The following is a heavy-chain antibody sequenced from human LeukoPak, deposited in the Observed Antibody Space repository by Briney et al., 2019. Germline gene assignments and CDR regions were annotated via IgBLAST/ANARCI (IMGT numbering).Heavy chain of an antibody. D-gene: IGHD6-13*01. CDR3: ARAGSWYVDWFDP. V-gene: IGHV1-8*02. CDR1: GYTFTGYY. J-gene: IGHJ5*01. CDR2: MNPNSGNT. Sequence: ASVKVSCKASGYTFTGYYMHWVRQATGQGLEWMGWMNPNSGNTGYAQKFQGRVTMTRNTSISTAYMELSSLRSEDTAVYYCARAGSWYVDWFDPWGQGTLVTVSS.